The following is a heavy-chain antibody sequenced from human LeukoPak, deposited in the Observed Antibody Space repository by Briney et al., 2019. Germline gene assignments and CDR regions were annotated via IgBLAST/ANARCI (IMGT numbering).Heavy chain of an antibody. CDR3: ARDPHYYDSSDTYYYYYMDV. CDR1: GFTFSSYS. D-gene: IGHD3-22*01. V-gene: IGHV3-21*01. CDR2: ISFSSRYI. Sequence: GGSLRLSCAASGFTFSSYSMNWVRQAPGKGLQGVSFISFSSRYIYYADSVKGRFTISRDNAKNSLYLQMNRLRAEDTAVYYCARDPHYYDSSDTYYYYYMDVWGKGTTVTVSS. J-gene: IGHJ6*03.